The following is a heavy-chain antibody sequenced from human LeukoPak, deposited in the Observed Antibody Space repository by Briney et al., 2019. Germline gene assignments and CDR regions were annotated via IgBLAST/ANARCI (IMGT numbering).Heavy chain of an antibody. Sequence: GGSQRLSCAAFGFTFSNYWMHWVRQTPGEGLVWVSRITSDGSSTSYADSVKGRFTVSRDNARNTLYLQMNSLGAEDTGVYFCARDYEVGSPFDSWGQGTLVTVSS. V-gene: IGHV3-74*01. CDR3: ARDYEVGSPFDS. CDR1: GFTFSNYW. CDR2: ITSDGSST. J-gene: IGHJ4*02. D-gene: IGHD3-3*01.